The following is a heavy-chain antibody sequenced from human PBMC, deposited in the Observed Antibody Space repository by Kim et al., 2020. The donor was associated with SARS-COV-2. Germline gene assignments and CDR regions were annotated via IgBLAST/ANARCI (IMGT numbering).Heavy chain of an antibody. CDR3: ARAGSSSWYREFDY. CDR2: INWNGGST. D-gene: IGHD6-13*01. CDR1: GFTFGDYG. Sequence: GGSLRLSCAASGFTFGDYGMSWVRQAPGKGLEWVSGINWNGGSTGYADSVKGRFTISRDNAKNSLYLQMNSLRAEDTALYYCARAGSSSWYREFDYWGQGTLFTVSS. J-gene: IGHJ4*02. V-gene: IGHV3-20*04.